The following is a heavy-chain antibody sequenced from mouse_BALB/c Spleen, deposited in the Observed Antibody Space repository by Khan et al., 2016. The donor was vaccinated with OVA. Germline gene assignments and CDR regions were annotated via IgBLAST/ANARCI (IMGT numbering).Heavy chain of an antibody. CDR2: ISYSGRT. J-gene: IGHJ2*01. CDR1: GYSITSDYA. D-gene: IGHD1-1*01. V-gene: IGHV3-2*02. CDR3: ASSVTSPTLVATDFYY. Sequence: EVQLQESGPGLVKPSQSLSLTCTVTGYSITSDYAWNWIRQFPGNKLEWMGYISYSGRTSYNPSLKSRISITRDTSKNQFFLQLNSVTTEDTATYSCASSVTSPTLVATDFYYWCHGTTLTVSS.